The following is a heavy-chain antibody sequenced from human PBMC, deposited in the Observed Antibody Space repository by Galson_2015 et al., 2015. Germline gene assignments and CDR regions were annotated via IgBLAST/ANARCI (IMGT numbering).Heavy chain of an antibody. CDR3: ARSSGSYYRRVDY. J-gene: IGHJ4*02. D-gene: IGHD3-10*01. Sequence: SVKVSCKASGYTFTTYAINWVRQAPGQGLEWMGWINTNTGNPTYAQGFTGRFVFSLDTSVSTAYLQISSLKAEDTAVYYCARSSGSYYRRVDYWGQGTLVTVSS. CDR1: GYTFTTYA. CDR2: INTNTGNP. V-gene: IGHV7-4-1*02.